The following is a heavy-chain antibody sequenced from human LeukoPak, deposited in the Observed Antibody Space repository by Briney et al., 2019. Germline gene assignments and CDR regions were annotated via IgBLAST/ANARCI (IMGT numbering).Heavy chain of an antibody. CDR1: GFTFDDYA. V-gene: IGHV3-9*01. D-gene: IGHD1-26*01. CDR2: ISWNSGSI. Sequence: GGSLRLSCAASGFTFDDYAMHWVRQAPGKGLEWVSGISWNSGSIGYADSVKGRFTISRDNAKNFLYLQMNSLRAEDTALYYCAKVYRELLNYYGMDVWGQGTTVTVSS. J-gene: IGHJ6*02. CDR3: AKVYRELLNYYGMDV.